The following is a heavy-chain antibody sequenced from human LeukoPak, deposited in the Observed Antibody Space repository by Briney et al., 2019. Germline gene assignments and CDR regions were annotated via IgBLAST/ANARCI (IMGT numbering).Heavy chain of an antibody. J-gene: IGHJ4*02. V-gene: IGHV3-33*08. CDR2: IWYDGSNK. CDR1: GFTFSSYG. CDR3: ARDLPLNYDFWSGYYTGTASYFDY. Sequence: PGGSLRLSCAASGFTFSSYGMHWVRQAPGKGLEWVAVIWYDGSNKYYADSVKGRFTISRDNSKNTLYLQMNSLRAEDTAVYYCARDLPLNYDFWSGYYTGTASYFDYWGQGTLVTVSS. D-gene: IGHD3-3*01.